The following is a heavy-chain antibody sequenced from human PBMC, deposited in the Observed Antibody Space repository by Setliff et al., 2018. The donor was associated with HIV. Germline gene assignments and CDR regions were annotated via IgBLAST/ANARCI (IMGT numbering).Heavy chain of an antibody. Sequence: SETLSLTCTVSGGSISSYYWNWIRQPPGKGLEWIGFIYYTGSTNYNPSLKSRVTISLDTSKNQFSLKLSSVTAADTAVYYCARGYPGIAVAGLSYYYYYYMDVWGKGTTVTVSS. CDR2: IYYTGST. CDR3: ARGYPGIAVAGLSYYYYYYMDV. CDR1: GGSISSYY. D-gene: IGHD6-19*01. V-gene: IGHV4-59*01. J-gene: IGHJ6*03.